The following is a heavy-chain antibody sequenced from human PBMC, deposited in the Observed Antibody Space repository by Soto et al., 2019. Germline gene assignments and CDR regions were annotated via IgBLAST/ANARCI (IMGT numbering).Heavy chain of an antibody. CDR1: GFTFSSYW. CDR2: IKQDGSEK. D-gene: IGHD2-2*03. J-gene: IGHJ6*02. CDR3: ARDASWILADYYGMDV. V-gene: IGHV3-7*03. Sequence: PGGSLRLSCAASGFTFSSYWMSWVRQAPGKGLEWVANIKQDGSEKYYVDPVKGRFTISRDNAKNSLYLQMNSLRAEDTAVYYCARDASWILADYYGMDVWGQGTTVTVSS.